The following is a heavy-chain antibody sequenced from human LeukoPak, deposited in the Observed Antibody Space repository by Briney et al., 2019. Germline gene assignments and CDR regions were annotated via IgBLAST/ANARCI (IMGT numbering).Heavy chain of an antibody. Sequence: PGGSLRLSCAASGFTFSSYSMHWVRQAPGKGLEWVAFIRYDGSNKYYADSVKGRFTISRDNSKNTLYLQMNSLRAEDTAVYYCAKGGGSSSSLYYYYMDVWGKGTTVTVSS. CDR2: IRYDGSNK. J-gene: IGHJ6*03. CDR3: AKGGGSSSSLYYYYMDV. V-gene: IGHV3-30*02. D-gene: IGHD6-6*01. CDR1: GFTFSSYS.